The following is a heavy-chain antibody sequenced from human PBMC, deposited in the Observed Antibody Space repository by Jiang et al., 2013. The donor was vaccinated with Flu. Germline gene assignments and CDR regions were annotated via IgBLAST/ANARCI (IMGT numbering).Heavy chain of an antibody. CDR2: MSGSGSTT. Sequence: VQLLESGGGLVQPGGSLRLSCAASGLPFRNFAMSWVRQAPGTGLEWVSFMSGSGSTTYYADSVKGRFTISRDNSKNTLYLQMSSLRAEDTALYYCVKYRGALVREYYFDRWGQGTLVTVSS. V-gene: IGHV3-23*01. J-gene: IGHJ4*02. D-gene: IGHD1-26*01. CDR1: GLPFRNFA. CDR3: VKYRGALVREYYFDR.